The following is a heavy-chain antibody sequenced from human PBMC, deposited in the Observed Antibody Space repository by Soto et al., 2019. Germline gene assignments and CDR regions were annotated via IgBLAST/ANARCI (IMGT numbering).Heavy chain of an antibody. CDR1: GFTFSSYG. J-gene: IGHJ6*02. Sequence: GGSLRLSCAASGFTFSSYGMHWVRQSPGKGLEWVAVIWYDGSNKYYADSVKGRFTISRDNSKNTLYLQMNSLRAEDTAVYYCARDRYCGGDCYLNYYYGMDVWGQGTTVTVPS. CDR3: ARDRYCGGDCYLNYYYGMDV. CDR2: IWYDGSNK. D-gene: IGHD2-21*02. V-gene: IGHV3-33*01.